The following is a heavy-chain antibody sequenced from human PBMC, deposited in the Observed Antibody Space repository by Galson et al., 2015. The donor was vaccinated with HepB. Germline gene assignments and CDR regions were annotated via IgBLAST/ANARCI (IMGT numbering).Heavy chain of an antibody. D-gene: IGHD6-19*01. CDR1: GFTFSSYA. CDR2: ISDSGGST. CDR3: AKGRGSSGWNLYDY. Sequence: SLRLSCAASGFTFSSYAMNWVRQAPGMGLEWVSSISDSGGSTYYADSVKGRFIISRDNSKNTLYLQMSSLRADDTAVYYCAKGRGSSGWNLYDYWGQGTLVTVSS. J-gene: IGHJ4*02. V-gene: IGHV3-23*01.